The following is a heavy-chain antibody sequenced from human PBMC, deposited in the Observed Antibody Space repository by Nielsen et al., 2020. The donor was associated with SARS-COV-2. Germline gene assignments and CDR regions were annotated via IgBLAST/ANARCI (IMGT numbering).Heavy chain of an antibody. CDR3: ASGHNVVVPSPILGLGPIFYSSFMDV. CDR2: IYHSGST. Sequence: SETRSLTCAVSGGSVSSTEWSGWVLQHPGKGLGWVGEIYHSGSTNYVTSIKSRVTISLDKSKNQFSLKLTSVTAADTATYYCASGHNVVVPSPILGLGPIFYSSFMDVWGKGTTVPVSS. CDR1: GGSVSSTEW. V-gene: IGHV4-4*02. D-gene: IGHD2-2*02. J-gene: IGHJ6*03.